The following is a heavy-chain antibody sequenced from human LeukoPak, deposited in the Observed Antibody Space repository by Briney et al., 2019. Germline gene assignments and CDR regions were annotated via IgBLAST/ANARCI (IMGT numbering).Heavy chain of an antibody. CDR3: ARAQF. J-gene: IGHJ4*02. CDR1: GFTFSTYD. Sequence: GGSLRLSCTASGFTFSTYDMHWVRQAPGKGLQWVTFIRYDGNSESYADSVKGRFIISRDNSKNTLYLQMNSLRAEDTAVYYCARAQFWGQGTLVTVSS. CDR2: IRYDGNSE. V-gene: IGHV3-30*02.